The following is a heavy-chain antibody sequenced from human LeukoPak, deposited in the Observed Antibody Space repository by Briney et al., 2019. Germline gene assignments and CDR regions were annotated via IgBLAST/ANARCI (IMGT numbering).Heavy chain of an antibody. CDR1: GFTFSSYS. D-gene: IGHD5-18*01. CDR2: ISSSSSYI. J-gene: IGHJ4*02. CDR3: ARDLVKRGYSYGRCDY. V-gene: IGHV3-21*01. Sequence: PGGSLRLSCAASGFTFSSYSMNWVRQAPGKGLEWVSSISSSSSYIYYADSVKGRFTISRDNAKNSLYLQMNSLRAEDTAVYYCARDLVKRGYSYGRCDYWGQGTLVTVSS.